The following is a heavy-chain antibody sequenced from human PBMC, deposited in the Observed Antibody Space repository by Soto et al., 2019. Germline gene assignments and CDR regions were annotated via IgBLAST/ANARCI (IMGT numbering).Heavy chain of an antibody. D-gene: IGHD3-22*01. Sequence: ASVKVSCKASGYTFTSYAMHWVRQAPGQRLEWMGWINAGNGNTKYSQKFQGRVTITRDTSASTAYMELSSLRSEDTAVYYCAGNEAYYYDSSGYYSSVRAFDIWGQGTMVTVSS. J-gene: IGHJ3*02. CDR1: GYTFTSYA. V-gene: IGHV1-3*01. CDR3: AGNEAYYYDSSGYYSSVRAFDI. CDR2: INAGNGNT.